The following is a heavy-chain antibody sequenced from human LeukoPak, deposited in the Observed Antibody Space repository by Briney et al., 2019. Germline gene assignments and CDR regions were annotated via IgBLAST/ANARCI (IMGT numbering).Heavy chain of an antibody. CDR2: ISGSGGST. Sequence: GGSLRLSCAASGFTFSSYAMSWVRQAPGKGLEWVSAISGSGGSTYYADSVKGRFTISRDNAKNSLYLQMNSLRAEDTAVYYCSRGSYNSGGTSDYWGQGNLVTVSS. V-gene: IGHV3-23*01. CDR3: SRGSYNSGGTSDY. CDR1: GFTFSSYA. J-gene: IGHJ4*02. D-gene: IGHD2-15*01.